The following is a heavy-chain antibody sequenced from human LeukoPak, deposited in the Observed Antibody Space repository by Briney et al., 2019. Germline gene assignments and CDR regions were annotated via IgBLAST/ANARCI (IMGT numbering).Heavy chain of an antibody. CDR3: AKGDVDSPMNFYH. D-gene: IGHD5-18*01. CDR1: GFMFDDYT. Sequence: PGGSLRLSCAASGFMFDDYTMHWVRQAPGKGLEWVPLINWDGGSTYYAGSVKGRFTISRDNSKNSLYLQMNNLRTEDTALYYCAKGDVDSPMNFYHWGQGTLVTVSS. CDR2: INWDGGST. V-gene: IGHV3-43*01. J-gene: IGHJ4*02.